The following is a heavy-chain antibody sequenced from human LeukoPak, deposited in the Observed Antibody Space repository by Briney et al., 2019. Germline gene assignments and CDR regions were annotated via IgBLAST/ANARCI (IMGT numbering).Heavy chain of an antibody. V-gene: IGHV5-51*01. D-gene: IGHD4-11*01. CDR2: IFPGDSDT. Sequence: GESLKISCKGSGYRFTSYWIGLVRQMPGKGLEWMGIIFPGDSDTRYSPSFQGQVTISADKSISTAYLQWSSLKASDSAMYYCARSHDYSNSIGYWGQGTLVTVSS. J-gene: IGHJ4*02. CDR3: ARSHDYSNSIGY. CDR1: GYRFTSYW.